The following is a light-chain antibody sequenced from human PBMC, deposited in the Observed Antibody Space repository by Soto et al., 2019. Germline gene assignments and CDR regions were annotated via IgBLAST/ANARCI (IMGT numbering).Light chain of an antibody. CDR3: QQYNTDSRAWA. CDR2: GAS. V-gene: IGKV4-1*01. CDR1: QSVLYNSNNKNH. Sequence: DFVMTQAPDSLAVSLGERATINCKSSQSVLYNSNNKNHLGWFQQKPGHPPKLLIYGASFRPSGVPDRFSGSGSGTDFTLTISSLQAEDFATYFCQQYNTDSRAWAFGQGTKVEVK. J-gene: IGKJ1*01.